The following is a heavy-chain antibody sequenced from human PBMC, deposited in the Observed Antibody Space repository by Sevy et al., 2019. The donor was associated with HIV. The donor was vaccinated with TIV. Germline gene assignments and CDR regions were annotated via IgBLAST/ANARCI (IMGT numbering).Heavy chain of an antibody. CDR3: AKDGAYYGSDGMDV. D-gene: IGHD3-10*01. J-gene: IGHJ6*02. CDR2: ISSGSGYI. Sequence: GGSLRLSCAASGFTFSYYDLNWVRQAPGKGLEWVSSISSGSGYIYYADSVKGRFTISRDNAENSLFLQMNSLRAEDTAVYYCAKDGAYYGSDGMDVWGQGTTVTVSS. V-gene: IGHV3-21*01. CDR1: GFTFSYYD.